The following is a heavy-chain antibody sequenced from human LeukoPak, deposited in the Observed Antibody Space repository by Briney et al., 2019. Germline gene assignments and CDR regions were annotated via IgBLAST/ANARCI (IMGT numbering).Heavy chain of an antibody. CDR1: GFTVSSNY. CDR2: IYSGGST. V-gene: IGHV3-66*02. D-gene: IGHD5-24*01. Sequence: PGGSLRLSXAASGFTVSSNYMSWVRQAPGKGLEWVSVIYSGGSTYYADSVKGRFTISRDNSKNTLYLQMNSLRAEDTAVYYCARRRRDGYKGVRLDAFDIWGLGTMVTVSS. J-gene: IGHJ3*02. CDR3: ARRRRDGYKGVRLDAFDI.